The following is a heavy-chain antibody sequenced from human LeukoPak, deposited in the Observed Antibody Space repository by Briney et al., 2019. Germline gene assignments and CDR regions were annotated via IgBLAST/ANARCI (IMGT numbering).Heavy chain of an antibody. J-gene: IGHJ6*03. V-gene: IGHV3-48*01. CDR1: GFSFSSYS. CDR2: ISGGSLTI. D-gene: IGHD6-19*01. CDR3: ARTLSIAVDGTFYYYYMDV. Sequence: GGSLRLSCGGSGFSFSSYSMNWVRQAPGKGLEWVSYISGGSLTIYYADSVRGRFTISKDNAKNSVYVQMNSLRVEDTAVYYCARTLSIAVDGTFYYYYMDVWGKGTTVTVSS.